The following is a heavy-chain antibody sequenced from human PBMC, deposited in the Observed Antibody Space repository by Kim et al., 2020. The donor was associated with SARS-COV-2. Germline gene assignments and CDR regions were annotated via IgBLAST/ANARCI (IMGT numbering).Heavy chain of an antibody. Sequence: ASVKVSCKASGYTFTDYSINWVRQAPGQGLEWMGWISAYNHKTNYAQRFQGRVTMTTDTSTSTAYMELRSLRSDDTAVYYCARGLYFGHLGQGTLVTVSS. J-gene: IGHJ4*02. CDR3: ARGLYFGH. V-gene: IGHV1-18*01. CDR1: GYTFTDYS. CDR2: ISAYNHKT.